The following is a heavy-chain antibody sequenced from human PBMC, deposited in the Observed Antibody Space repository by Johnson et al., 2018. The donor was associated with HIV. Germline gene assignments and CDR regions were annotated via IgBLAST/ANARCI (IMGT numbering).Heavy chain of an antibody. V-gene: IGHV3-23*04. CDR1: GFTFSSYA. J-gene: IGHJ3*02. CDR3: ARDQRHIAAAGPPDAFDI. Sequence: VQLVESGGGLVQPGGSLRLSCAASGFTFSSYAMSWVRQAPGKGLEWVSAISGSGGSTYYADSVTGRFTISRDNSKNTLYLQMNSLRAEDTAVYYCARDQRHIAAAGPPDAFDIWGQGTMVTVSS. CDR2: ISGSGGST. D-gene: IGHD6-13*01.